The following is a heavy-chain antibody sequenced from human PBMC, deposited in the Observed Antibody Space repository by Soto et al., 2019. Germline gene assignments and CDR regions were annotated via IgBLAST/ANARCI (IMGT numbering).Heavy chain of an antibody. V-gene: IGHV4-34*01. CDR2: INHSGST. CDR1: GGSFSGYY. J-gene: IGHJ5*02. D-gene: IGHD4-17*01. Sequence: QVQLQQWGAGLLKPSETLSLTCAVYGGSFSGYYWSWIRQPPGKGLEWIGEINHSGSTNYNPSLKSRVTISVDTSKNQFSLKLRSVTAADTAVYYCAREGLDYGDYVFDPWGQGTLVTVSS. CDR3: AREGLDYGDYVFDP.